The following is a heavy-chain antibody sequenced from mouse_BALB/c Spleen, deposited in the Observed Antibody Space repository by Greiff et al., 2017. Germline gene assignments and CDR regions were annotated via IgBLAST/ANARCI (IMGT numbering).Heavy chain of an antibody. CDR1: GFTFSSYA. CDR3: ARHERDDGYYNAMDY. D-gene: IGHD2-3*01. Sequence: EVKLVESGGGLVKPGGSLKLSCAASGFTFSSYAMSWVRQTPEKRLEWVASISSGGSTYYPDSVKGRFTISRDNARNILYLQMSSLRSEDTAMYYCARHERDDGYYNAMDYWGQGTSVTVSS. J-gene: IGHJ4*01. V-gene: IGHV5-6-5*01. CDR2: ISSGGST.